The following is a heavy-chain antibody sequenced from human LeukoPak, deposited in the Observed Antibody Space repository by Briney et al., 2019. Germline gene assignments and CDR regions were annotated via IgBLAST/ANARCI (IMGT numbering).Heavy chain of an antibody. CDR1: GGSISSSSYY. Sequence: SETLSLTCTVSGGSISSSSYYWGWIRQPPGKGLEWIGSIYYSGSTYYNPSLKSRVTISVDTSKNQFSLKLSSVTAADTAVYYCASPIVVVPAATGDYYYYMDVWGKGTTVTVSS. J-gene: IGHJ6*03. CDR3: ASPIVVVPAATGDYYYYMDV. V-gene: IGHV4-39*01. D-gene: IGHD2-2*01. CDR2: IYYSGST.